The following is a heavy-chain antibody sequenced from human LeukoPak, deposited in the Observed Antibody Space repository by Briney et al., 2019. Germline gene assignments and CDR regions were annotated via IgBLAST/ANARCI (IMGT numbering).Heavy chain of an antibody. D-gene: IGHD6-13*01. V-gene: IGHV3-66*01. Sequence: GGSLRLSCAASVFTLCSSYMSWVRQAPGKGLEWVSIISSAGTTYYADSVKGRFTISTDNSKNTVYLQVNSLRDEDTAVYYCARDLEAANTFYFDYWGQGTMVTVSS. CDR3: ARDLEAANTFYFDY. J-gene: IGHJ4*02. CDR1: VFTLCSSY. CDR2: ISSAGTT.